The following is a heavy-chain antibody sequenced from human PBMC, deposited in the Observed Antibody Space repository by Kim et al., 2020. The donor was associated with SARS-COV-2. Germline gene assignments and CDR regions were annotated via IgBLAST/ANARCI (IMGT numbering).Heavy chain of an antibody. D-gene: IGHD5-18*01. CDR3: ARDGLQLWNRYAWFDP. V-gene: IGHV3-48*02. J-gene: IGHJ5*02. CDR1: GFTFSSYS. CDR2: ISSSSSTI. Sequence: GGSLGLSCAASGFTFSSYSMNWVRQAPGKGLEWVSYISSSSSTIYYADSVKGRFTISRDNAKNSLYLQMNSLRDEDTAVYYCARDGLQLWNRYAWFDPWGQGTLVTVSS.